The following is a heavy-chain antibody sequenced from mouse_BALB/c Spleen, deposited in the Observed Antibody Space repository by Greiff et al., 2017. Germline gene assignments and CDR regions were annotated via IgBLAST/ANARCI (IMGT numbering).Heavy chain of an antibody. J-gene: IGHJ1*01. Sequence: ESGPGLVKPSQSLSLTCTVTGYSITSDYAWNWIRQFPGNKLEWMGYISYSGSTSYNPSLKSRISITRDTSKNQFFLQLNSVTTEDTATYYCARAGGPYWYFDVWGAGTTVTVSS. CDR1: GYSITSDYA. CDR2: ISYSGST. CDR3: ARAGGPYWYFDV. V-gene: IGHV3-2*02.